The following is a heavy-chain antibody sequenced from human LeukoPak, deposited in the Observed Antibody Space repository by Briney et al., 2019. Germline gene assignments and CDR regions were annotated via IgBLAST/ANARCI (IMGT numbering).Heavy chain of an antibody. V-gene: IGHV1-3*01. CDR1: GYTFTSYA. CDR3: ARDKKGSGWSFIDY. CDR2: INAGNGNT. J-gene: IGHJ4*02. D-gene: IGHD6-19*01. Sequence: ASVKVSCKASGYTFTSYAMHWVRQAPGQRREWMGWINAGNGNTKYSQKFKGRVTITRDTSASTAYMELSSLRSEDTAVYYCARDKKGSGWSFIDYWGQGTLVTVSS.